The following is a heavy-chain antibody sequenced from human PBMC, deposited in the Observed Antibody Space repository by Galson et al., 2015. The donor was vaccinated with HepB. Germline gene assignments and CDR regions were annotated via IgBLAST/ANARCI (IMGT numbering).Heavy chain of an antibody. J-gene: IGHJ4*02. D-gene: IGHD6-13*01. Sequence: SLRLSCAASGFTFSSYSMNWVRQAPGKGLEWVSYISSSSSTIYYADSVKGRFTISRDNAKNSLYLQMNSLRAEDTAVYYCARDLGGIADDWGQGTLVTVSS. CDR2: ISSSSSTI. CDR3: ARDLGGIADD. V-gene: IGHV3-48*01. CDR1: GFTFSSYS.